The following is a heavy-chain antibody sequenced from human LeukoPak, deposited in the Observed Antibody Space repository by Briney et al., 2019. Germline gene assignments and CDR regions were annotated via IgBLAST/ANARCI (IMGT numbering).Heavy chain of an antibody. CDR1: GGTFSSYA. V-gene: IGHV1-69*04. CDR3: ARARMGIAAAGTGLPQH. D-gene: IGHD6-13*01. J-gene: IGHJ1*01. CDR2: IIPILGIA. Sequence: ASVKVSCKASGGTFSSYAISWVRQAPGQGLEWMGRIIPILGIANYAQKFQGRVTITADKSTSTAYMELSSLRSEDTAVYYCARARMGIAAAGTGLPQHWGQGTLVTVSS.